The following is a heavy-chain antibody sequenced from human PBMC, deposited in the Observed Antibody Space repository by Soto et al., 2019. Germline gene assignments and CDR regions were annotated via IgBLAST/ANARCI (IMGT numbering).Heavy chain of an antibody. Sequence: PGGSLRLSCAASGFTFDSYAMSWVRQAPGMGLEWVSSISGSGGSIQYAESVKGRFTISRDDSKDTLYLQMNTLRAEDTARYYCAKATGLVGASHYFGYCRRLTLFPACS. CDR1: GFTFDSYA. CDR2: ISGSGGSI. D-gene: IGHD1-26*01. CDR3: AKATGLVGASHYFGY. J-gene: IGHJ4*02. V-gene: IGHV3-23*01.